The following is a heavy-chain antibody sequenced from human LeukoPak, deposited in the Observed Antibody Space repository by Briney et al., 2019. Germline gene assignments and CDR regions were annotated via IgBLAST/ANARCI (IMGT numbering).Heavy chain of an antibody. CDR1: GYTFTSHS. V-gene: IGHV1-18*01. CDR3: ARDPSNISGRYEHFDY. D-gene: IGHD6-19*01. Sequence: GASVKVSCKASGYTFTSHSIRWVRQAPGQGLEWMGWNSAYNGDTKYAQKFQGRVTMTTDASTTTAYMELRSLTSDDTAIYHCARDPSNISGRYEHFDYWGQGTLVTVSS. J-gene: IGHJ4*02. CDR2: NSAYNGDT.